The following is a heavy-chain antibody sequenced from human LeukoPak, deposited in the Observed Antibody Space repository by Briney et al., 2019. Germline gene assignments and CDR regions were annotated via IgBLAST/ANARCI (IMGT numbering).Heavy chain of an antibody. CDR3: AKDMLGSSGSFDY. V-gene: IGHV3-7*03. Sequence: GGSLRLSCAASGFTFSSYWMSWVRQAPGKGLEWVANIKQDGSEKYYVDSVKGRFTISRDNAKNSLYLQMNSLRAEDTALYYCAKDMLGSSGSFDYWGQGTLVTVSS. J-gene: IGHJ4*02. CDR2: IKQDGSEK. CDR1: GFTFSSYW. D-gene: IGHD6-19*01.